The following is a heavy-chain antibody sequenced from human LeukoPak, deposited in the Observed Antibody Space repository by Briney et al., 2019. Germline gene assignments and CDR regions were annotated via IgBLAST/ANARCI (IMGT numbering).Heavy chain of an antibody. D-gene: IGHD3-10*01. V-gene: IGHV1-3*01. CDR1: GYTFTSYA. CDR3: ARGRGGSGSYYRF. Sequence: ASVKVSCKASGYTFTSYAMHWVRQAPGQRLEWMGWINAGNGNTKYSQKFQGRVTITRDTSASTAYMELSSLRSEDTAVFYCARGRGGSGSYYRFWGQGTLVTVSS. CDR2: INAGNGNT. J-gene: IGHJ4*02.